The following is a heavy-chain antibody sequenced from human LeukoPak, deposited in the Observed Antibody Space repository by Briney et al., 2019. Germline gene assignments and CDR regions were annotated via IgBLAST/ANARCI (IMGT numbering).Heavy chain of an antibody. CDR2: VTSNGGST. J-gene: IGHJ4*02. V-gene: IGHV3-64D*06. Sequence: HPGGSLRLSCSASGFTFSSYAMHWVRQAPGKGLQYVSAVTSNGGSTYYADSVKGRFTITRDNSKNTLYLQMSSLRAEDTAVYYCVRTTRPDYYFDYWGQGTLVTVSS. CDR1: GFTFSSYA. D-gene: IGHD1-14*01. CDR3: VRTTRPDYYFDY.